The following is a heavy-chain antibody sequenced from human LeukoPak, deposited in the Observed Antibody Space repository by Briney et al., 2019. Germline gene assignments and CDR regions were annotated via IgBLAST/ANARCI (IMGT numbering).Heavy chain of an antibody. Sequence: SVKVSCKASGGTFSSYAISWVRQAPGQGLEWMGGIIPIFGTANYAQKFQGRVTITADESTSTAYMELSSLRSEDTAVYYCATYTAMVNYYYYGMDVWGRGTTVTVSS. CDR3: ATYTAMVNYYYYGMDV. J-gene: IGHJ6*02. V-gene: IGHV1-69*13. CDR2: IIPIFGTA. CDR1: GGTFSSYA. D-gene: IGHD5-18*01.